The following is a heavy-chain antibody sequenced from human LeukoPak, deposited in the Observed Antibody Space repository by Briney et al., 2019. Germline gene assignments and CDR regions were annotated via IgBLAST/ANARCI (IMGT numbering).Heavy chain of an antibody. J-gene: IGHJ4*02. V-gene: IGHV3-53*01. D-gene: IGHD3-22*01. CDR1: GFTVSSNY. Sequence: GGSLRLSCAAAGFTVSSNYMSWVRQAPGKGLEWVSVIYSGGNTYYAESVKGRFTISGDNSKNTLYLQMNSLRAEDAAVYYCARVTVGYDSRGYYPTTFDYWGQGTLVTVSS. CDR3: ARVTVGYDSRGYYPTTFDY. CDR2: IYSGGNT.